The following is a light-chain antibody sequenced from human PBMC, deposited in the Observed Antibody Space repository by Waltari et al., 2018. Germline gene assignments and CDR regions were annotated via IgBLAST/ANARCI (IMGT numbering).Light chain of an antibody. Sequence: QSALTQPASVSGSPGQSITISCTGTSSDVGGYNYVSWYQQRPGKAPKLIIYEVNNRPSGVSNRVSGSKSGHTASLTISGLQPEDEADCYCSSYRTTNTWVFGGGTKLTVL. J-gene: IGLJ3*02. CDR1: SSDVGGYNY. CDR3: SSYRTTNTWV. V-gene: IGLV2-14*01. CDR2: EVN.